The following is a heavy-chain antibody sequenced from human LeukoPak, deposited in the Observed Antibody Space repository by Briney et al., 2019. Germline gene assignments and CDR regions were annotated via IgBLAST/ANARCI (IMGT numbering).Heavy chain of an antibody. CDR1: GFSLRDYT. Sequence: GGSLRLSRVDSGFSLRDYTMNRVRRAPREGLQRVSSISVASDSILYSDSVKGRFTNSRDNAKNSLYLQMHGLGAYDTAIYYCARGLAMSGFTPYAYGGQGTLVTVFS. D-gene: IGHD3-9*01. CDR2: ISVASDSI. J-gene: IGHJ1*01. V-gene: IGHV3-21*01. CDR3: ARGLAMSGFTPYAY.